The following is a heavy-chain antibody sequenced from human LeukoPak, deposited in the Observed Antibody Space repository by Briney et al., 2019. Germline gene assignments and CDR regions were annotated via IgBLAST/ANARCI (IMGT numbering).Heavy chain of an antibody. D-gene: IGHD1-26*01. V-gene: IGHV3-23*01. J-gene: IGHJ4*02. CDR1: GFTFSSYA. CDR2: ISDSGGRT. CDR3: AKDLAGSGSYSFDY. Sequence: GGSLRLSCAASGFTFSSYAMSWVRQAPGKGLEWVSTISDSGGRTYYGDSVKGRFTISRDSSKNTLYLQMNSLRAEDTAVYYCAKDLAGSGSYSFDYWGQGTLVTVSS.